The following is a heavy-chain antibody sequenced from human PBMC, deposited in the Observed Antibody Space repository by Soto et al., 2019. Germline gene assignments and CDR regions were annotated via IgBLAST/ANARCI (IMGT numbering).Heavy chain of an antibody. CDR1: GLTFSDCY. V-gene: IGHV3-11*01. CDR3: ARVRFGEWGYAMDV. Sequence: QVQLVESGGGLVKPGGSLRLSCAASGLTFSDCYMNWIRQAPGKGLEWVSYISSSGSSINYADSVKGRFTISRDNAKNSLYLQMNSLRDEDTAMYYCARVRFGEWGYAMDVWGQGTTVTVSS. D-gene: IGHD3-10*01. CDR2: ISSSGSSI. J-gene: IGHJ6*02.